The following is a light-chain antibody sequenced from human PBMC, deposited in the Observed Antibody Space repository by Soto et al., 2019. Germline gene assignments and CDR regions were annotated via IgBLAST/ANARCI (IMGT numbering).Light chain of an antibody. CDR2: GAS. CDR1: QSISNK. Sequence: EIVMTQSPATLSVSPGERATLSCRASQSISNKLVWYQQKLGQAPRLLIYGASTRATGIPARFSGSGSGTEFTLTISSLQSEDFAVYYCQQYSSWPPITFGQGTRLENK. CDR3: QQYSSWPPIT. J-gene: IGKJ5*01. V-gene: IGKV3-15*01.